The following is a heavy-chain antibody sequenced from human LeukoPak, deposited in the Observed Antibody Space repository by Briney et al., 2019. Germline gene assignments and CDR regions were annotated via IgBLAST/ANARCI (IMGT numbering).Heavy chain of an antibody. CDR1: GYTFTGYY. CDR2: INPNSGGT. Sequence: GASVKVSCKASGYTFTGYYTHWVRQAPGQGLEWMGYINPNSGGTKYAQKSQGRITMTRDTSISTAYMELSRLRSDDTAVYYCARDGQGAGKTYDYWGQGALVTVPS. V-gene: IGHV1-2*02. J-gene: IGHJ4*02. CDR3: ARDGQGAGKTYDY. D-gene: IGHD6-13*01.